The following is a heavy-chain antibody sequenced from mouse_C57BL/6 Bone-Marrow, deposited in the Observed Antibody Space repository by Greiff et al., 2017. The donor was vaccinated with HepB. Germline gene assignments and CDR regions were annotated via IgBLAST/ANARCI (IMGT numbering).Heavy chain of an antibody. CDR3: ARGGYDPLYWYFDV. D-gene: IGHD2-2*01. J-gene: IGHJ1*03. Sequence: VQLVESGAELMKPGASVKLSCKASGYTFTGYWIEWVKQRPGHGLEWIGEILPGSGSTNYNEKFKGKATFTADTSSNTAYMQLSSLTTEDSAIYYWARGGYDPLYWYFDVWGTGTTVTVAS. CDR1: GYTFTGYW. V-gene: IGHV1-9*01. CDR2: ILPGSGST.